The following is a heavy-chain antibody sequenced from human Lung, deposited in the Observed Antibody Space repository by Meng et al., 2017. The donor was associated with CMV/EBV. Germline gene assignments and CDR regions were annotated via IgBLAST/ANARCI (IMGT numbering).Heavy chain of an antibody. CDR3: AHRDYCSGGTCTFDY. J-gene: IGHJ4*02. CDR2: IYWDDDK. CDR1: GFSLITSGMG. V-gene: IGHV2-5*02. D-gene: IGHD2-15*01. Sequence: QITLKESGPTLVEPTQTLTLTCTFSGFSLITSGMGVGWIRQPPGKALEWLALIYWDDDKRYSPSLKSRLTITKDTSKNQVVLTMTNMDPVDTATYYCAHRDYCSGGTCTFDYWGQGTLVTVSS.